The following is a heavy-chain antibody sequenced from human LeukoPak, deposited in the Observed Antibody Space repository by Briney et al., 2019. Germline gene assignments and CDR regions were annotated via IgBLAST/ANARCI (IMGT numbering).Heavy chain of an antibody. CDR1: GYTFTSYG. D-gene: IGHD1-26*01. V-gene: IGHV1-18*01. Sequence: GASVKVSCKASGYTFTSYGISWVRQAPGQGLEWMGWISAYNGNTNYAQKLQGRATMTTDTSTSTAYMELRSLRSEDTAVYYCARAGILVGATISLDYWGQGTLVTVSS. J-gene: IGHJ4*02. CDR2: ISAYNGNT. CDR3: ARAGILVGATISLDY.